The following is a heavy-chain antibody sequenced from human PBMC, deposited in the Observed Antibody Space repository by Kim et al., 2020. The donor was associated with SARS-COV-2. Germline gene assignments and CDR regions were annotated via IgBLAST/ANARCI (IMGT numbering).Heavy chain of an antibody. J-gene: IGHJ4*02. V-gene: IGHV3-11*05. D-gene: IGHD1-26*01. CDR3: ARVRVGSPASYYFDY. Sequence: ESVKRRFTLSRDNAKTSLSLQMNSLRTKDTAVYYCARVRVGSPASYYFDYWGQGTLVPVSS.